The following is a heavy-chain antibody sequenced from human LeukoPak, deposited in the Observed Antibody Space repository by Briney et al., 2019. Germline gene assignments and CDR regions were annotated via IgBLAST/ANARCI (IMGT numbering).Heavy chain of an antibody. D-gene: IGHD6-13*01. V-gene: IGHV4-59*01. CDR3: ARASSSWIKFDY. Sequence: SETLSLTCTVSGGSISSYYWSWIRQPPGKGLEWIGFIYYSGSINYNPSLKSQVTISVDTSKNQFSLKLSSVTAADTAVYYCARASSSWIKFDYWGQGTLVTVSS. J-gene: IGHJ4*02. CDR2: IYYSGSI. CDR1: GGSISSYY.